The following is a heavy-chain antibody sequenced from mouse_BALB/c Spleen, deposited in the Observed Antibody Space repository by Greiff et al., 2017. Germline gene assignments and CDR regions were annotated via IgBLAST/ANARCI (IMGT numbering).Heavy chain of an antibody. V-gene: IGHV5-12-1*01. CDR2: ISSGGGST. J-gene: IGHJ3*01. D-gene: IGHD1-1*01. CDR3: ARNYYGIAY. Sequence: EVMLVESGGGLVKPGGSLKLSCAASGFAFSSYDMSWVRQTPEKRLEWVAYISSGGGSTYYPDTVKGRFTISRDNAKNTLYLQMSSLKSEDTAMYYCARNYYGIAYWGQGTLVTVSA. CDR1: GFAFSSYD.